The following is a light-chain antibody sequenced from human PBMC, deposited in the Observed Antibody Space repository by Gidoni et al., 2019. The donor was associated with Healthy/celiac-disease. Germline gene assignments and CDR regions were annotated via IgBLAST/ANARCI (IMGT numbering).Light chain of an antibody. CDR2: AAS. CDR1: QSISSY. CDR3: QQRYSTPQT. Sequence: DIQMTQSPSSLSASVGDRVTITCRASQSISSYLNWYQQKPGKAPKLLIYAASSLQSGVPSRFSGSGSGTDFTLTISSLQPEDFATYYCQQRYSTPQTFXXXTKVEIK. V-gene: IGKV1-39*01. J-gene: IGKJ1*01.